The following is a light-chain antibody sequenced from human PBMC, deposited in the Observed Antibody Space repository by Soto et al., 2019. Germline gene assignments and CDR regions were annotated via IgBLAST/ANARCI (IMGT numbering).Light chain of an antibody. CDR2: GAS. Sequence: EIVLTQSPGTLSLSPGERATLSCRASQSVSSSYLAWYQQTPGQAPRLLIYGASSRATGIPDRFSGSGSGTDFTLTISRLEPEDFAVYYCQQYGSSPGTFGQGPKVEIK. V-gene: IGKV3-20*01. CDR1: QSVSSSY. CDR3: QQYGSSPGT. J-gene: IGKJ1*01.